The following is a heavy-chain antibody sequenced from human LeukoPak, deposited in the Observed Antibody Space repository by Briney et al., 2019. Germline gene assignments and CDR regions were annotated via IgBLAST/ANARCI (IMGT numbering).Heavy chain of an antibody. Sequence: ASLKVSCKASGYTFTRYGISWVRQAPREGVEWMGWISAFNDNTNYTQKLQGRVTMTTDTSTSTAYMELRSMRSDDTAVYYCARVPYCSGGSCYFRSHFDYWGQGTLVTVSS. D-gene: IGHD2-15*01. V-gene: IGHV1-18*01. J-gene: IGHJ4*02. CDR3: ARVPYCSGGSCYFRSHFDY. CDR2: ISAFNDNT. CDR1: GYTFTRYG.